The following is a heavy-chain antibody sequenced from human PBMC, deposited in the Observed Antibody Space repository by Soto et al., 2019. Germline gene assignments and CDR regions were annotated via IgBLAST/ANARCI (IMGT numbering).Heavy chain of an antibody. CDR1: GFTFSSYF. V-gene: IGHV3-33*08. CDR2: IWYDGSNK. CDR3: AREIQLWLISL. J-gene: IGHJ4*02. Sequence: PGGSLRLSCAASGFTFSSYFMHWVRQAPGKGLEWVAVIWYDGSNKYYADSVKGRFTISRDNSKNTLYLQMNSLRAEDTAVYYCAREIQLWLISLWGQGTLVTVSS. D-gene: IGHD5-18*01.